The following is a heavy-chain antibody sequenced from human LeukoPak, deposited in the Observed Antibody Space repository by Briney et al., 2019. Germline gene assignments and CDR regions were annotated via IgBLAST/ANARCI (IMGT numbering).Heavy chain of an antibody. CDR2: IYPGDSDT. CDR3: ARREKTTEIFDH. V-gene: IGHV5-51*01. J-gene: IGHJ4*02. D-gene: IGHD4-17*01. CDR1: GYISTNYW. Sequence: GESLKISCKGSGYISTNYWIGWVRQMPGKGLEWMGIIYPGDSDTRYNPSFQGQVTISADKSISTAYLQWSSLKASDTAIYYCARREKTTEIFDHWGQGTLVSVSS.